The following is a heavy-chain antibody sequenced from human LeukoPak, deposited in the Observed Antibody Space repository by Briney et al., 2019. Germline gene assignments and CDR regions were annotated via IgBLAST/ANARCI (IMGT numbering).Heavy chain of an antibody. Sequence: SGGSLRLSCAASGFTISDHYMDWVRQAPGKGLEWIGRTSNKADSYTTYYAASVRGRFSISRDDSKNLLYLQMNSLKAEDTAVYYCTRHYFSDWGQGTLVTVSS. CDR3: TRHYFSD. J-gene: IGHJ4*02. V-gene: IGHV3-72*01. CDR2: TSNKADSYTT. CDR1: GFTISDHY. D-gene: IGHD2-15*01.